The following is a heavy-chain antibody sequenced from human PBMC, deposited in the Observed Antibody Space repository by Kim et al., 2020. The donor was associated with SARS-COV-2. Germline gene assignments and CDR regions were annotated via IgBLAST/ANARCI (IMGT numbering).Heavy chain of an antibody. CDR2: IIPIFGTA. CDR3: ARDRGYCSCGSCYDYYYGIDV. D-gene: IGHD2-15*01. V-gene: IGHV1-69*13. CDR1: GGTFSSYA. J-gene: IGHJ6*04. Sequence: SVKVSCKASGGTFSSYAISWVRQAPGQGLEWMGGIIPIFGTANYAQKFQGRVTITADESTSTAYMELSSLRYEDTAVYYCARDRGYCSCGSCYDYYYGIDVWGRGTRVTVSS.